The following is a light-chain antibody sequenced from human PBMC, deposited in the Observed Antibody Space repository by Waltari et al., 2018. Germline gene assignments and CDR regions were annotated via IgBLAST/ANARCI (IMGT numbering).Light chain of an antibody. CDR2: DKN. CDR1: SLRSYY. Sequence: SSELTQDPAVSVAMGQKVRITCQGDSLRSYYASWYQQRPGQATILVIYDKNNRPSGVPDRFSGSSSHNTGSLTITGAQAEDEASYYCHSRDASGVAGSFGGGTKLTVL. CDR3: HSRDASGVAGS. V-gene: IGLV3-19*01. J-gene: IGLJ2*01.